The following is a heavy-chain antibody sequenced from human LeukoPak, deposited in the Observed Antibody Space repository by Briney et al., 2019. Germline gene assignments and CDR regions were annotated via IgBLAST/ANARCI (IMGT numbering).Heavy chain of an antibody. CDR2: IYTSGST. V-gene: IGHV4-61*02. D-gene: IGHD3-3*01. J-gene: IGHJ4*02. CDR1: GGSISSGSYY. CDR3: ARGHRIFGVVITDY. Sequence: SETLSLTCTVSGGSISSGSYYWSWIRQPAGKGLEWIGRIYTSGSTNYNPSLKSRVTISVDTSKNQFSLKLSSVTAADTAVYYCARGHRIFGVVITDYWGQGTLVTVSS.